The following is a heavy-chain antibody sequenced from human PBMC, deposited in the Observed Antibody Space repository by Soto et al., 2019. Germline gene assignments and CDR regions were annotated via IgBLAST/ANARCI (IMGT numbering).Heavy chain of an antibody. Sequence: EVQLVQYGGGWVQPGRSLRLSCGASGFTFDDYGMHWVRQAPGKGLEWVSSISWNSGRIGYADSVKGRFTISRDNVKNSLYLQMNSLRAEDTALYYCARSGKFSASDYFGFWGQGTLVTVSS. D-gene: IGHD3-3*02. J-gene: IGHJ4*02. CDR3: ARSGKFSASDYFGF. CDR2: ISWNSGRI. CDR1: GFTFDDYG. V-gene: IGHV3-9*01.